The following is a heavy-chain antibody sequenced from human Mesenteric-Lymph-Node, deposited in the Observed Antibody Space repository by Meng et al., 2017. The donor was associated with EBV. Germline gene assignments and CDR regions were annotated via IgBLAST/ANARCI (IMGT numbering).Heavy chain of an antibody. CDR3: ARAVGQPPNYLDY. V-gene: IGHV3-74*01. Sequence: EGQLVESGGGVVQPGGSLTLSCAASGFIFSSYWMHWVRQPPAKGMVWVSRINTDGSRTTYADSVKGRFTISRDNAKNTLYLQMYSLRAEDTAVYYCARAVGQPPNYLDYWGQGTLVTVSS. CDR1: GFIFSSYW. J-gene: IGHJ4*02. CDR2: INTDGSRT.